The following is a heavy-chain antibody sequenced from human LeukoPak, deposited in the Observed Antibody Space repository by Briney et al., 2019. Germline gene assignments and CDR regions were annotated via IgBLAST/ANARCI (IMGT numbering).Heavy chain of an antibody. CDR3: AKDPLRHYHMDV. V-gene: IGHV3-53*01. J-gene: IGHJ6*03. Sequence: PGGSLRLPCAASGFTVSSNYMSWVRQAPGKGLEWVSVIYSGGSTYYADSVKGRFTISRDDSKNTLYLQLNSLRAEDTAVYYCAKDPLRHYHMDVWGKGTTVTVSS. CDR2: IYSGGST. CDR1: GFTVSSNY.